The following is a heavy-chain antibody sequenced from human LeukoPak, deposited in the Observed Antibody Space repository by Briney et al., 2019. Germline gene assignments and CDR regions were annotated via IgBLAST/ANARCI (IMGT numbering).Heavy chain of an antibody. Sequence: GGSLRLSCAASVFTFSSYAMSWVRQAPGKGLEWVSAISGSGGSTYYADSVKGRFTISRDNSKNTLYLQMNSLRAEDTAVYYCAKDLGDIVVVVAATRGVYFDYWGQGTLVTVSS. D-gene: IGHD2-15*01. J-gene: IGHJ4*02. V-gene: IGHV3-23*01. CDR1: VFTFSSYA. CDR2: ISGSGGST. CDR3: AKDLGDIVVVVAATRGVYFDY.